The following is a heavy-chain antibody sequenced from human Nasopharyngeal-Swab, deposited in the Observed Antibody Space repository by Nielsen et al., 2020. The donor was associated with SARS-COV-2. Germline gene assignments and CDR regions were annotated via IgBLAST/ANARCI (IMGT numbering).Heavy chain of an antibody. V-gene: IGHV3-33*06. D-gene: IGHD6-6*01. Sequence: GESLKISCAAPGFTFSNYGMHWVRQAPGKGLEWVALIWYDGSNKYYADSVKGRFTISRDNSKNTLYLQMNSLRAEDTAVYYCAKGVAARPYWFDPWGQGTLVTVSS. CDR2: IWYDGSNK. J-gene: IGHJ5*02. CDR1: GFTFSNYG. CDR3: AKGVAARPYWFDP.